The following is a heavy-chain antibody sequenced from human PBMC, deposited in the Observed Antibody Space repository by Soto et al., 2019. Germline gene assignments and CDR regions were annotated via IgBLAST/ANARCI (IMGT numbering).Heavy chain of an antibody. CDR3: ARGIPVAGLDF. CDR1: GFTFSIYV. D-gene: IGHD6-19*01. CDR2: ISSNGGST. Sequence: EVQLVESGGDLVQPGGSLRLSCAASGFTFSIYVMQWVRQAPGKGLEYISFISSNGGSTFYANSVKGRFTISRDNSKNTLYLQMDSLRPEDMGVYFCARGIPVAGLDFWGQGTLVTVSS. J-gene: IGHJ4*02. V-gene: IGHV3-64*01.